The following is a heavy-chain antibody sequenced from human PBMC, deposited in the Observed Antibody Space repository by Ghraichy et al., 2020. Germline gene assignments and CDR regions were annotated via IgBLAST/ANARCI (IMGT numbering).Heavy chain of an antibody. CDR2: ISGSGGST. Sequence: GGSLRLSCAASGFTFSRYAMTWVRQPPGQGLEWVSAISGSGGSTYYADSVQGRFTISRDNSKNTLYLQMNSLRAEDTAVYYCAKVARKVINDAFDMWGQGTMVAVSS. D-gene: IGHD3-10*01. CDR3: AKVARKVINDAFDM. CDR1: GFTFSRYA. J-gene: IGHJ3*02. V-gene: IGHV3-23*01.